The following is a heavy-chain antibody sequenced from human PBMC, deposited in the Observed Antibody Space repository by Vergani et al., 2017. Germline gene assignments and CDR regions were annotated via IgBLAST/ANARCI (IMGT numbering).Heavy chain of an antibody. J-gene: IGHJ6*02. CDR1: GGPISPYY. Sequence: QVQLQESGPGLVKPSETLSLTCIVSGGPISPYYWSWIRQPAGKGLEWIGRIYTSESTNYNPSLKSRVTMSVDTSKNQFSLKLRSVTAADTAVYFCARVMYRDEASTGYRLEGMDIWGQGTTVTISS. D-gene: IGHD3-9*01. CDR2: IYTSEST. CDR3: ARVMYRDEASTGYRLEGMDI. V-gene: IGHV4-4*07.